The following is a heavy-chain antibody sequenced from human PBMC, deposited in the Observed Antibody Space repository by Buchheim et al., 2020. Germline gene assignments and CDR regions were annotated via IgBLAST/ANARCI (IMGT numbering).Heavy chain of an antibody. V-gene: IGHV3-9*01. Sequence: EVQLVESGGGLVQPGRSLRLSCAASGFIFDDFVMHWVRQGPGKGLEWVSGISWNSGRINYADSVKGRFTISRDNAKHSLYLQLNSLRPEDTALYYCAKQEISRDGYDPIDYWGQGTL. CDR3: AKQEISRDGYDPIDY. J-gene: IGHJ4*02. CDR2: ISWNSGRI. CDR1: GFIFDDFV. D-gene: IGHD5-24*01.